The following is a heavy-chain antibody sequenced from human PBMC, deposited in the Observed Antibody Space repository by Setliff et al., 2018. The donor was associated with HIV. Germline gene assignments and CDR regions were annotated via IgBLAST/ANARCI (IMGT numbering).Heavy chain of an antibody. CDR2: INQSGST. V-gene: IGHV4-34*01. CDR1: GGSFSGYY. Sequence: SETLSLTCAVYGGSFSGYYWSRIRQPPGKGLEWIGEINQSGSTNYNPSLKSRATKSVDTSKNQFSLRLTSVTAADTALYFCVTSEVGGASPFDYWGQGTLVTVSS. J-gene: IGHJ4*02. CDR3: VTSEVGGASPFDY. D-gene: IGHD3-3*01.